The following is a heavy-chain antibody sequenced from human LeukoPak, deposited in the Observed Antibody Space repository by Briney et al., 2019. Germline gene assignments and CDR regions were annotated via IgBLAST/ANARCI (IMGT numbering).Heavy chain of an antibody. CDR1: GYTFTGYY. D-gene: IGHD2-15*01. CDR3: AKDGRQGFGYYMDV. J-gene: IGHJ6*03. CDR2: INPNSGGT. Sequence: ASVKVSCKASGYTFTGYYMHWVRQAPGQGLEWMGRINPNSGGTNYARKFQGRVTMTRDTSISTAYMELSRLRFDDTAVYFCAKDGRQGFGYYMDVWGKGTTVTVSS. V-gene: IGHV1-2*02.